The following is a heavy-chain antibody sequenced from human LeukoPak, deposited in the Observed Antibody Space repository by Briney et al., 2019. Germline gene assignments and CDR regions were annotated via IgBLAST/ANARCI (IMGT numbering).Heavy chain of an antibody. CDR3: ARKGIVGATMDY. CDR1: GYTFTSYY. V-gene: IGHV1-46*01. J-gene: IGHJ4*02. CDR2: INPSGGST. Sequence: ASVKVSCKASGYTFTSYYMHWVRQAPGQGLEWMGIINPSGGSTSYAQKLQGRVTMTRDTSTSTVYMELSSLRSEDTAVYYCARKGIVGATMDYWGQGTLVAVSS. D-gene: IGHD1-26*01.